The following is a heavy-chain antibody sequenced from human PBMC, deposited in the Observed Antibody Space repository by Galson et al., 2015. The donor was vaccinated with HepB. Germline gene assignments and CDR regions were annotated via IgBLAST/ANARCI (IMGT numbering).Heavy chain of an antibody. Sequence: SLRLSCAASGFTFSSYEMNWVRQAPGKGLEWVSYISSSGSRIYYADSVKGRFTISRDNAKNSLYLQMNSLRAEDTAVYYCARDRFIRGVVGAPFDYWGQGTLVTVSS. CDR1: GFTFSSYE. J-gene: IGHJ4*02. V-gene: IGHV3-48*03. D-gene: IGHD1-26*01. CDR3: ARDRFIRGVVGAPFDY. CDR2: ISSSGSRI.